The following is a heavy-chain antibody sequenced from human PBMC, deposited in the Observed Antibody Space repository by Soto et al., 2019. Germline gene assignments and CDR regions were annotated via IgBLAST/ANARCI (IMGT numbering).Heavy chain of an antibody. CDR3: AKGWLVRGGQFDY. CDR2: IRDSGGTT. Sequence: EVQLLESGGNLVQPGGSLRLSCAASGFTFSSYVMSWVRQAPGKGLEWVSGIRDSGGTTYYADSVRGRFTISKDNSKNTLYLQMNSLRAEDTAVYYCAKGWLVRGGQFDYWGQGTLVTVPT. J-gene: IGHJ4*02. D-gene: IGHD6-19*01. V-gene: IGHV3-23*01. CDR1: GFTFSSYV.